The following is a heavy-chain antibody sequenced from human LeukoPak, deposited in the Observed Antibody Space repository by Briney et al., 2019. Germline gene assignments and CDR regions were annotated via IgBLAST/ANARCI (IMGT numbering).Heavy chain of an antibody. CDR2: IDQDGSSK. V-gene: IGHV3-7*01. D-gene: IGHD2-8*01. Sequence: GGSLRLSCAASGFSFSSSWMTWVRQAPGKGLEWVGNIDQDGSSKYYVDSVKGRFTISRDNVKNSLYLQMNSLRADDTAVYYCARDQFTKGDYWGQGTLVTVSP. CDR1: GFSFSSSW. J-gene: IGHJ4*02. CDR3: ARDQFTKGDY.